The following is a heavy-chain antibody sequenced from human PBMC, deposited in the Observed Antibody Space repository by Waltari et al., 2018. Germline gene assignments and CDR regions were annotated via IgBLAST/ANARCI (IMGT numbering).Heavy chain of an antibody. CDR1: GGSFSGYY. CDR2: INHSGST. Sequence: QVQLQQWGAGLLKPSETLSLTCAVYGGSFSGYYWSWIRQPPGKGREWVGEINHSGSTNYNPSLKSRVTISVDTSKHQFALKLSSVTAADTAVYYCARVRVTIFGVVISNYYYYYYMDVWGKGTTVTVSS. V-gene: IGHV4-34*01. CDR3: ARVRVTIFGVVISNYYYYYYMDV. D-gene: IGHD3-3*01. J-gene: IGHJ6*03.